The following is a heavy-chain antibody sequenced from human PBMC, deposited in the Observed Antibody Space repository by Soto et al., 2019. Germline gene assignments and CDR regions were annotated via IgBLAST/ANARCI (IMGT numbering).Heavy chain of an antibody. Sequence: QVQLVESGGGVVQPGRSLRFSCAGSGFTFQSYAMYWVRQAPGKGLEWVALISYDETNKYYADSVKGRFTISRDNSKNTLYLQLNSLRAEDTAVYYCVRGYNTGWYWGGYFDYWGQGTLVTVSS. CDR2: ISYDETNK. CDR3: VRGYNTGWYWGGYFDY. V-gene: IGHV3-30-3*01. CDR1: GFTFQSYA. J-gene: IGHJ4*02. D-gene: IGHD6-19*01.